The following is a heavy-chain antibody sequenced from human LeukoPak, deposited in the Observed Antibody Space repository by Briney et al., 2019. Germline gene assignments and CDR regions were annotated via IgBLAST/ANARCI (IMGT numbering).Heavy chain of an antibody. CDR2: IKQDGGEK. J-gene: IGHJ6*03. Sequence: GGSLRLSCAASGFTFSSYWMSWVRQAPGKGLEWVANIKQDGGEKYYVDSVKGRFTISRDNAKNSLYLQMNSLRAEDTAVYYCARGQVDTAMGDYYYYYYMDVWGKGTTVTVSS. D-gene: IGHD5-18*01. V-gene: IGHV3-7*01. CDR3: ARGQVDTAMGDYYYYYYMDV. CDR1: GFTFSSYW.